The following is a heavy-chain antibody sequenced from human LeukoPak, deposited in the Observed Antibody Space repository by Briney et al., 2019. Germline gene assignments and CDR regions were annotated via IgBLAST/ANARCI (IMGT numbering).Heavy chain of an antibody. Sequence: SETLSLTCTVSGGSISGDYWSWLRQPPGKGLEWVGYIYYTGGTNYNPSLKSRVTISVDTSKNQFSLKLSSVTAADTAVYYCARLQGRSTAVFDYWGQGTLVSVSS. CDR2: IYYTGGT. CDR1: GGSISGDY. V-gene: IGHV4-59*01. J-gene: IGHJ4*02. CDR3: ARLQGRSTAVFDY.